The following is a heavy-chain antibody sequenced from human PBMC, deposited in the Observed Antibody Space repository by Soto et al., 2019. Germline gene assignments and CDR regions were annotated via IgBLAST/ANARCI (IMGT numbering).Heavy chain of an antibody. Sequence: ASVKVSCKASGYTFTSYGISWVRQAPGHGLEWMGWISAYNGNTNYAQKLQGRVTMTTDTSTSTAYMELRSLRSDDTAVYYCARKGYCSSTSCLWGSYYYGMDVWGQGTTVTVSS. CDR2: ISAYNGNT. CDR1: GYTFTSYG. J-gene: IGHJ6*02. D-gene: IGHD2-2*01. CDR3: ARKGYCSSTSCLWGSYYYGMDV. V-gene: IGHV1-18*01.